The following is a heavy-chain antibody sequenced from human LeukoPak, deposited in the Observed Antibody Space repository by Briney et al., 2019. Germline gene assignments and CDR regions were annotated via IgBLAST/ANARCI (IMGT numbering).Heavy chain of an antibody. J-gene: IGHJ4*02. Sequence: GGSLRLSCAASGFTFSSYAMSWVRQAPGKGLEWVSAISGSGGSTYCADSVKGRFTISRDNSKNTLYLQMNSLRAEDTAVYYCAKDEIDILTGYYNYWGQGTLVTVSS. CDR2: ISGSGGST. CDR1: GFTFSSYA. V-gene: IGHV3-23*01. D-gene: IGHD3-9*01. CDR3: AKDEIDILTGYYNY.